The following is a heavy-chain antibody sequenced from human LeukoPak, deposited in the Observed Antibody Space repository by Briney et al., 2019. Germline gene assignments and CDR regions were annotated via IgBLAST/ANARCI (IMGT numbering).Heavy chain of an antibody. CDR3: ARDNASGEDYDFWSGYQGAFDI. CDR1: GYTFTSYG. CDR2: ISAYNGNT. Sequence: GASVKVSCKASGYTFTSYGISWVRQAPGQGLEWMGWISAYNGNTNYAQKLQGRVTMTTDTSTSTAYMELRSLRSDDTAVYYCARDNASGEDYDFWSGYQGAFDIWGQGTMVTVSS. J-gene: IGHJ3*02. D-gene: IGHD3-3*01. V-gene: IGHV1-18*01.